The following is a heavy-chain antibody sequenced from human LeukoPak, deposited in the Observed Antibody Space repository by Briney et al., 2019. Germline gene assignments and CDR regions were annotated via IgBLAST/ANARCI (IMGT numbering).Heavy chain of an antibody. Sequence: ERSLRLSCAASGFTFSSYGMHWVRQAPGKGLEWVAVISYDGSNKYYADSVKGRFTISRDNSKNTLYLQMNSLRAEDTAVYYCAKDEGYYDSSGYPYWGQGTLVTVSS. V-gene: IGHV3-30*18. CDR2: ISYDGSNK. J-gene: IGHJ4*02. CDR3: AKDEGYYDSSGYPY. CDR1: GFTFSSYG. D-gene: IGHD3-22*01.